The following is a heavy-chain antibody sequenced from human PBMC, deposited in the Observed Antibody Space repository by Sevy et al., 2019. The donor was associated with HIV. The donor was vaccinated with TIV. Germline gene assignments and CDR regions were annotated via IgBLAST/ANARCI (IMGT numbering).Heavy chain of an antibody. CDR3: ASGYSSNFDY. CDR2: IIPIFGTA. CDR1: GGTFSSYT. Sequence: ASVKVSCKASGGTFSSYTISWVRQAPGQGLEWMGRIIPIFGTANYAQKFQGRVTITADESTSTAYMELSSLRSEDTAVYYCASGYSSNFDYWGQGTLVTVSS. J-gene: IGHJ4*02. V-gene: IGHV1-69*13. D-gene: IGHD6-13*01.